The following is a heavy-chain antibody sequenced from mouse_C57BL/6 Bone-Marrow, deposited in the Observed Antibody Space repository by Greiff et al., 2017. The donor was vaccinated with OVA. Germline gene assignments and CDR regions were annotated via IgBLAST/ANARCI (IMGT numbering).Heavy chain of an antibody. Sequence: VQLQQSGPELVKPGASVKISCKASGYSFTSYYIHWVKQRPGQGLEWIGWIYPGSGNTKYNEKFKGKATLTADTSSSTAYMQLSSLTSEDSAVYYCARSWLPYYYAMDYWGQGTSVTVSS. J-gene: IGHJ4*01. CDR3: ARSWLPYYYAMDY. CDR1: GYSFTSYY. D-gene: IGHD2-2*01. V-gene: IGHV1-66*01. CDR2: IYPGSGNT.